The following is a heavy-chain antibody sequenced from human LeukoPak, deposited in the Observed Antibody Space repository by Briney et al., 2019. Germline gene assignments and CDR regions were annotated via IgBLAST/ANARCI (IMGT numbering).Heavy chain of an antibody. CDR3: ARDSYGDYGADLDY. CDR1: GFRFSGYT. J-gene: IGHJ4*02. Sequence: PGGSLRLSCAASGFRFSGYTMNWVRQAPGKGLEWVSSMSSSHDFIYYVDSVKGRFTMSRDNDENSLYLQMNSLRVEDTAVYYCARDSYGDYGADLDYWGQGTLVTVSS. CDR2: MSSSHDFI. V-gene: IGHV3-21*01. D-gene: IGHD4-17*01.